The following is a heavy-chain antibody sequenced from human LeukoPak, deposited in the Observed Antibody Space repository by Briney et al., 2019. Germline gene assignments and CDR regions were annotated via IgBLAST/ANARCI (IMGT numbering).Heavy chain of an antibody. J-gene: IGHJ4*02. V-gene: IGHV4-38-2*02. CDR3: ARGVTMIVVVMSYPDY. CDR2: IYHSGST. Sequence: SETLSLTCTVSGYSISSGYYWGWIRQPPGKGLEWIGSIYHSGSTYYNPSLKSRVTISVDTSKNQFSLKLSSVTVADTAVYYCARGVTMIVVVMSYPDYWGQGTLVTVSS. CDR1: GYSISSGYY. D-gene: IGHD3-22*01.